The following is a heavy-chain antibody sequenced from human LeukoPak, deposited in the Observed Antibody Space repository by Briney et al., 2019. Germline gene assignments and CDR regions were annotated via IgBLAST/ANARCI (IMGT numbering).Heavy chain of an antibody. J-gene: IGHJ4*02. D-gene: IGHD2-15*01. CDR2: INPRDANT. CDR3: SRELSGGYFDF. Sequence: GSVKVSCKASGYNFISYHMHWVRQAPGPGLEWMGMINPRDANTYYAQKFQGRVTMTRDTATSTVYMELSSLRSEDTAMYYCSRELSGGYFDFWGQGSLVTVSS. V-gene: IGHV1-46*01. CDR1: GYNFISYH.